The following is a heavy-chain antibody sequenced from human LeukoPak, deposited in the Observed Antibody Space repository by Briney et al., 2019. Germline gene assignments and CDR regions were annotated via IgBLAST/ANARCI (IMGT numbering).Heavy chain of an antibody. J-gene: IGHJ3*02. D-gene: IGHD3-10*01. V-gene: IGHV4-39*07. CDR3: AKSNGYGLVDI. CDR1: GRSISTRNYY. Sequence: PSETLSLTCTLSGRSISTRNYYWGWIRQPPAKGLEWIGNNSPSLKSRVTISLGTSRNQFSLKLNSVTAADPAVYYCAKSNGYGLVDIWGQGTMVTVSS.